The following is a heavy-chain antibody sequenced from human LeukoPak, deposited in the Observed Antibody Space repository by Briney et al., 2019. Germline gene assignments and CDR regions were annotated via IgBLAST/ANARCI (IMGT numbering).Heavy chain of an antibody. CDR2: INHSGST. V-gene: IGHV4-34*01. D-gene: IGHD1-26*01. J-gene: IGHJ4*02. CDR3: ARGRGGSYHRDNYFDY. CDR1: GGSFSGYY. Sequence: SETLSLTCAVYGGSFSGYYWSWIRQPPGKGLEWIGEINHSGSTNYNPSLKSRVTISVDTSKNQFSLKLSSVTAADTAVYYCARGRGGSYHRDNYFDYWGQGTLVTVSS.